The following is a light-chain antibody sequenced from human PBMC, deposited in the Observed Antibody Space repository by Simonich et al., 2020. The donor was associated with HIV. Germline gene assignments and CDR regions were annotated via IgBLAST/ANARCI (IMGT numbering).Light chain of an antibody. J-gene: IGKJ4*01. Sequence: DIVMTQSPDSLAVSLGERATIHCKSSQSVLYSSNNNNYLAWYQQKPGQPPNLLIYWASTREPGVPDRFSGSGSGTDFTLTISSLQAEDVAVYYCQQRSNWPLTFGGGTKVEIK. CDR2: WAS. CDR1: QSVLYSSNNNNY. CDR3: QQRSNWPLT. V-gene: IGKV4-1*01.